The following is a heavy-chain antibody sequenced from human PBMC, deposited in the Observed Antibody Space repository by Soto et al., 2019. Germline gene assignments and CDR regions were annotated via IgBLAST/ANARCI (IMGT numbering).Heavy chain of an antibody. CDR2: IYYSGNT. D-gene: IGHD3-16*01. CDR3: AREGGESSDGLYYFDS. CDR1: GGSTSSDNY. J-gene: IGHJ4*02. Sequence: SETLSLTCTVSGGSTSSDNYWSWIRQPPGKGLEWIGHIYYSGNTDYNPSLKSRLAISIDTSKNQFSLKLSSVTAADTAVYFCAREGGESSDGLYYFDSWGQGSLVT. V-gene: IGHV4-30-4*01.